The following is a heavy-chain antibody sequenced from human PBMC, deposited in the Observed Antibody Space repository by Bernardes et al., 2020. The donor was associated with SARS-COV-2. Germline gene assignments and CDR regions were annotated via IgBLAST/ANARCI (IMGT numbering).Heavy chain of an antibody. V-gene: IGHV3-30*18. J-gene: IGHJ5*02. CDR2: ISYDGSIK. D-gene: IGHD3-10*01. CDR3: AKDRSIFWFGEGKNPFHP. Sequence: GRSLRLSCATSGFSFNNYGLHWVRQAPGKGPEWVAVISYDGSIKYYADSVGGRFTISRDSSKNTLFLDMNSLRAEDTAVYYCAKDRSIFWFGEGKNPFHPWGQGTLVTVSS. CDR1: GFSFNNYG.